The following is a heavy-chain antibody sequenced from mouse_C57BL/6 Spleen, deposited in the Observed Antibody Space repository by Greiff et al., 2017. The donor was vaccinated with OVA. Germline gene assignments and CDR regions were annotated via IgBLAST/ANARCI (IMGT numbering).Heavy chain of an antibody. V-gene: IGHV1-19*01. CDR2: INPYNGGT. CDR3: ARSGGNPFDY. D-gene: IGHD2-1*01. CDR1: GYTFTDYY. Sequence: EVQLQQSGPVLVKPGASVKMSCKASGYTFTDYYMNWVKQSHGKSLEWIGVINPYNGGTSYNQKFKGKATLTVDKSSSTAYMELNSLTSEDSAVYYCARSGGNPFDYWGQGTTLTVSS. J-gene: IGHJ2*01.